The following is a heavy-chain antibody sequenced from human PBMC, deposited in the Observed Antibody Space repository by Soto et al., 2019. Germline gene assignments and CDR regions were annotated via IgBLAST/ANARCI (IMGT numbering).Heavy chain of an antibody. V-gene: IGHV3-74*01. Sequence: PGGSLRLSCAASGLTFSSYWMHWVRQAPGEGLVWVSRMYTDASSATYADSVKGRFTISRDNAKNTLFLQIDSLRTEDTAVYYCLRGNSGYGSFDYWGEGTMVTVYS. CDR1: GLTFSSYW. J-gene: IGHJ4*02. CDR2: MYTDASSA. CDR3: LRGNSGYGSFDY. D-gene: IGHD5-12*01.